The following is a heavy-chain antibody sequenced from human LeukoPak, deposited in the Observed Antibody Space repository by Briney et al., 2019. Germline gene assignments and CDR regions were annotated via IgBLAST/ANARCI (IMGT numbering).Heavy chain of an antibody. CDR1: GYTFTSYD. D-gene: IGHD6-13*01. Sequence: ASVKVSCKASGYTFTSYDINWVRQATGQGLEWMGWINPNSGNTGYAQKFQGRVTITRNTSISTAYMKLSSLRSEDTAVYYCARGRLGAQLVYVYWGQGTLVTVSS. V-gene: IGHV1-8*03. J-gene: IGHJ4*02. CDR2: INPNSGNT. CDR3: ARGRLGAQLVYVY.